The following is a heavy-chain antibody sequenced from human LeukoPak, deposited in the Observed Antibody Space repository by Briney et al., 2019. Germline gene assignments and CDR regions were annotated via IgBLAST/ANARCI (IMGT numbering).Heavy chain of an antibody. D-gene: IGHD6-13*01. Sequence: SETLSLTCTVSGGSINSYYWSWIRQSPGKGLEWIGYIYFIGSTNYNPSLKSRVTISVDTSKNQFSLKVSSVTAADTAVYYCVRGYEIAARWGQGTLVTVSS. CDR3: VRGYEIAAR. V-gene: IGHV4-59*01. CDR2: IYFIGST. CDR1: GGSINSYY. J-gene: IGHJ4*02.